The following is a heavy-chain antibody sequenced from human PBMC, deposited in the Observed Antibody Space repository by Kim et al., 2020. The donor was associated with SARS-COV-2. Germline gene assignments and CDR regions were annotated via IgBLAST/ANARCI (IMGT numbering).Heavy chain of an antibody. D-gene: IGHD6-13*01. V-gene: IGHV4-59*13. CDR2: IYYSGST. CDR1: GGSISSYY. CDR3: ARAWGSSWGGFDY. J-gene: IGHJ4*02. Sequence: SETLSLTCTVSGGSISSYYWSWIRQPPGKGLEWIGYIYYSGSTNYNPSLKSRVTISVDTSKNQFSLKLSSVTAADTAVYYCARAWGSSWGGFDYWGQGTLVTVSS.